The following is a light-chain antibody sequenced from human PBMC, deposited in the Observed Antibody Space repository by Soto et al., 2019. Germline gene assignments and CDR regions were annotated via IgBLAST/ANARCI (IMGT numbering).Light chain of an antibody. CDR1: QSVTTS. Sequence: EIVLTQSPATLSLSPGERATLSCRASQSVTTSLAWYQQKPGQAPRLLIFDASNRATGVPARFSGSGSGTDFTLTISSLEPEDFAVYYCQQRYNWPLAFGGGTRWISN. CDR2: DAS. CDR3: QQRYNWPLA. V-gene: IGKV3-11*01. J-gene: IGKJ4*01.